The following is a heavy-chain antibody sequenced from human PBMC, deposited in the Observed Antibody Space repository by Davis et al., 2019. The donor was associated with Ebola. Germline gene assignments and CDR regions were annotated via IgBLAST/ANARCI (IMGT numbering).Heavy chain of an antibody. Sequence: GESLKLPCKGPGYTFADYWIGRVRQMPGKGLEWVAVIFPGDSDTRYSPSFQGQVTISADKSIATAYLQWSSLKASDTAMYYCARGNGYRDYWGQGTLVTVSS. CDR1: GYTFADYW. CDR2: IFPGDSDT. D-gene: IGHD5-18*01. V-gene: IGHV5-51*01. CDR3: ARGNGYRDY. J-gene: IGHJ4*02.